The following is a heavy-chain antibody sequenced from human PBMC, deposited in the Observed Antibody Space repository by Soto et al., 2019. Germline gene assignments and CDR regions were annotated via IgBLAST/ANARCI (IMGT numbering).Heavy chain of an antibody. CDR3: ARDKITGLFDY. J-gene: IGHJ4*02. CDR1: GGSFSGYY. D-gene: IGHD2-8*02. V-gene: IGHV4-34*01. Sequence: QVQLQQGGAGLLKPSETLSLTCAVYGGSFSGYYWTWIRQPPGTGLEWIGEINHSGSTNYNPSLKSRFTISVDTSKNQFSLKLTSVTAADTAVYYCARDKITGLFDYWGQGTLVTVSS. CDR2: INHSGST.